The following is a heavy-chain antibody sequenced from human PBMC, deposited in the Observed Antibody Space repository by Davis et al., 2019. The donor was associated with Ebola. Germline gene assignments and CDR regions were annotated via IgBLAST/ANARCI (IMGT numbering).Heavy chain of an antibody. D-gene: IGHD2-2*01. J-gene: IGHJ6*03. V-gene: IGHV1-18*01. CDR2: ISGYDGYT. Sequence: ASVKVSCKASGYTFSSYGIIWVRQAPGQGLEWMGWISGYDGYTNYVEKVQGRVTLRTDTSTSTAYMELRSLRSDDTAVYYCARGVVPGVIGYYYMDVWGKGTTVTVS. CDR1: GYTFSSYG. CDR3: ARGVVPGVIGYYYMDV.